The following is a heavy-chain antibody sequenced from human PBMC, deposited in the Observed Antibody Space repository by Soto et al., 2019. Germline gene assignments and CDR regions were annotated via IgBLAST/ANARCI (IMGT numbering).Heavy chain of an antibody. CDR3: ANVPIWCGGSSCYTEGFDS. Sequence: GGSLRLSCVASGFVFSDYAMSWVRQAPGKGLEWVSAISAGGVGTYYADSVKGRFTVSRANSKNTLYLQMNSLRAEDTAIYYCANVPIWCGGSSCYTEGFDSWGQGTLVTVSS. D-gene: IGHD2-21*01. CDR1: GFVFSDYA. J-gene: IGHJ4*02. V-gene: IGHV3-23*01. CDR2: ISAGGVGT.